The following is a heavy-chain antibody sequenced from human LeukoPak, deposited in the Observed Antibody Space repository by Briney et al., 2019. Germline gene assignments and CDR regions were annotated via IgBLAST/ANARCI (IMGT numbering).Heavy chain of an antibody. V-gene: IGHV4-59*08. Sequence: SETLSLTCTVSGGSISSYYWSWIRQPPGKGLEWIGYIYYSGSINYNPSLKSRVTISVGTSKNQFSLKLSSVTAADTAVYYCARRTKYSGSYYAHAFDIWGQGTMVTVSS. D-gene: IGHD1-26*01. CDR1: GGSISSYY. CDR3: ARRTKYSGSYYAHAFDI. J-gene: IGHJ3*02. CDR2: IYYSGSI.